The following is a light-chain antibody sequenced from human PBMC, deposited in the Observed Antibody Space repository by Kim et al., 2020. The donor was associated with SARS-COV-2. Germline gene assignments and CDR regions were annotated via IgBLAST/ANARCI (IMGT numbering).Light chain of an antibody. V-gene: IGKV1-27*01. Sequence: SASVGDRVTITCRASHGLSNDLAWFQQKSGKVPKVLINGTSILQSGVPSRFSGSGSGTDFTLTINSLQPEDVATYYCQKYYSDPTFGQGTKVDIK. CDR3: QKYYSDPT. CDR2: GTS. J-gene: IGKJ1*01. CDR1: HGLSND.